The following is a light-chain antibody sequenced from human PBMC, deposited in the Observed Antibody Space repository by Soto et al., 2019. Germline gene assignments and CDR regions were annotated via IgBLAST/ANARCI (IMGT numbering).Light chain of an antibody. Sequence: DIVMTQSPDSLAVSLGERATINCKSSLSLLYSSKSKNYLAWYQQKPGQPPKLLIYWASTRESGVPVRFSGSGSGTDFTLTISSLQAEDVAVYYCQQYYTTPLTFGGGTRVEIK. J-gene: IGKJ4*01. V-gene: IGKV4-1*01. CDR3: QQYYTTPLT. CDR1: LSLLYSSKSKNY. CDR2: WAS.